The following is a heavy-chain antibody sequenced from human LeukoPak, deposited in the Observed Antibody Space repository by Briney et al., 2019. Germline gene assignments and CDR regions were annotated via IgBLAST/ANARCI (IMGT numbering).Heavy chain of an antibody. CDR3: ARAGVCTTTSCEGGIDY. D-gene: IGHD2-2*01. J-gene: IGHJ4*02. CDR2: ISTTSNYI. Sequence: GGSLRLSCAASGFTFSSYNMKWVRQAPGRGLEWVSFISTTSNYIYYADSVKGRFTISRDNAKNSLYMQMNSLRGEDAALYYCARAGVCTTTSCEGGIDYWGQRSLVTVSS. V-gene: IGHV3-21*04. CDR1: GFTFSSYN.